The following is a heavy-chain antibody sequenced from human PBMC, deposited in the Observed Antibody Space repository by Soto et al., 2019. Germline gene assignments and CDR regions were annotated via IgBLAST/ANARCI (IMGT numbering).Heavy chain of an antibody. D-gene: IGHD2-15*01. CDR3: AKEECSGGSCYYMFYYGMDV. J-gene: IGHJ6*02. V-gene: IGHV3-23*01. Sequence: GGSLRLSCAASGFTFSSYAMSWVRQAPGKGLEWVSAISGSGGSTYYADSVKGRFTISRDNSKNTLYLQMNSLRAEDTAVYYCAKEECSGGSCYYMFYYGMDVWGQGTTVTVSS. CDR1: GFTFSSYA. CDR2: ISGSGGST.